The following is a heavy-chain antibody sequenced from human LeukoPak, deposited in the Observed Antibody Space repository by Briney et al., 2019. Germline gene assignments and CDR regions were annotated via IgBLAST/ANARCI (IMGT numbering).Heavy chain of an antibody. Sequence: PSETLSLTCTVSGGSISSGSYYWSWIRQPAGKGLEWIGRIYTSGSTNYNPSLKSRVTISVDTSKNQFSLKLSSVTAADTAVYYCATERGYSSGWYPEAFDIWGQGTMVTVSS. CDR3: ATERGYSSGWYPEAFDI. V-gene: IGHV4-61*02. D-gene: IGHD6-19*01. CDR1: GGSISSGSYY. CDR2: IYTSGST. J-gene: IGHJ3*02.